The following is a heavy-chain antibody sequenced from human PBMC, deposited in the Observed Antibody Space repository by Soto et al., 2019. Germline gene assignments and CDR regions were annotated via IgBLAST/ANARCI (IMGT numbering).Heavy chain of an antibody. CDR3: ARGIWNIEGRIYGFYFDP. J-gene: IGHJ5*02. V-gene: IGHV4-30-2*01. CDR2: ISQSGST. D-gene: IGHD2-15*01. CDR1: GGSITSGAYS. Sequence: PSETLSLTCAASGGSITSGAYSWSWIRQPPGKVLEWLGYISQSGSTYYNPSLERRVTISMDRSKNAFSLNLSSVTADDTAVYFCARGIWNIEGRIYGFYFDPWGPGTLVTVSS.